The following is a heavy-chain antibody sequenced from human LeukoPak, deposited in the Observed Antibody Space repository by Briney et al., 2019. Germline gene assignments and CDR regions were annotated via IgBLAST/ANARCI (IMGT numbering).Heavy chain of an antibody. CDR3: VEAYYYDSSGLYPAYTFEY. Sequence: PSETLSLTCTVSGGSISSSNYYWGWIRQPPGKGLEWVGSIYYSGSTFYNPSLARRVTISADMSKNQFSLRLRSVTAADTAVYYCVEAYYYDSSGLYPAYTFEYWGQGTLVTVSS. CDR1: GGSISSSNYY. D-gene: IGHD3-22*01. J-gene: IGHJ4*02. V-gene: IGHV4-39*01. CDR2: IYYSGST.